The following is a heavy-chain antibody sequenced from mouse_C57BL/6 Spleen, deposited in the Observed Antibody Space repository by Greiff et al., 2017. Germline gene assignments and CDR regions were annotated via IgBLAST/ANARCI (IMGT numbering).Heavy chain of an antibody. CDR2: LYIGNGYT. D-gene: IGHD2-5*01. CDR1: GYTFTSYG. V-gene: IGHV1-58*01. J-gene: IGHJ2*02. CDR3: SRDSKDYFDY. Sequence: EVKLMESGAELVRPGSSVKMSCKTSGYTFTSYGINWVKQRPGQGMEGSGYLYIGNGYTEYNEKFKGKATLTSDTSSSTAYMQLSSLTSEDSAIDFCSRDSKDYFDYWGQGTSLTVSS.